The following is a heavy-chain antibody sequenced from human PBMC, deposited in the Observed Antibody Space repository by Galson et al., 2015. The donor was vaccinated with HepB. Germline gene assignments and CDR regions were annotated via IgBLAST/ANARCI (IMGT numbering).Heavy chain of an antibody. CDR3: ARESKFLEWLLPFDP. CDR1: GFTFSSYS. J-gene: IGHJ5*02. D-gene: IGHD3-3*01. V-gene: IGHV3-21*01. CDR2: ISHSRSYI. Sequence: LRLSCAASGFTFSSYSMNWVRQAPGKGLEWVSSISHSRSYIYYADSVKGRFTISRDNAKNSLYLQMNSLRAEDTAVYYCARESKFLEWLLPFDPWGQGTLVTVSS.